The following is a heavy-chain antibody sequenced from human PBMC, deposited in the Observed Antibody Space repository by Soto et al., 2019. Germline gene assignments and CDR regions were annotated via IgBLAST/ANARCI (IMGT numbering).Heavy chain of an antibody. Sequence: GGSLRLSCEASGFTFSGFDMHWVRQPTGKGLEWASTIGTAGDTYYAVSVKGRFTISRDNAKNSLSLQMNSLRAGDTAVYFCARGQEVGAHFFDSWGQGAQVTVSS. V-gene: IGHV3-13*01. J-gene: IGHJ4*02. CDR2: IGTAGDT. CDR1: GFTFSGFD. D-gene: IGHD2-15*01. CDR3: ARGQEVGAHFFDS.